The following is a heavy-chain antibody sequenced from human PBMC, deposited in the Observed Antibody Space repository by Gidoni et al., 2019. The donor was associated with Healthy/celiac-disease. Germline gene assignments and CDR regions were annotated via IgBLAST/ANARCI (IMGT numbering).Heavy chain of an antibody. CDR2: INPNSGGT. V-gene: IGHV1-2*06. J-gene: IGHJ4*02. Sequence: QVQLVQSGAEVKKPGASVKVSCKASGYTFTGYYMHWVRQAPGQGLEWMGRINPNSGGTNYAQKFQGRVTMTRDKSISTAYMELSRLRSDDTAVYYCARASDITMVRGVMNYWGQGTLVTVSS. CDR3: ARASDITMVRGVMNY. D-gene: IGHD3-10*01. CDR1: GYTFTGYY.